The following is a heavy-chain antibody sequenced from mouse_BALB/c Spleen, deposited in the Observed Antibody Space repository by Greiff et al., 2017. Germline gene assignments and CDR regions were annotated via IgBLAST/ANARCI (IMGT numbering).Heavy chain of an antibody. Sequence: DVKLVESGGGLVKPGGSLKLSCAASGFTFSSYAMSWVRQTPEKRLEWVASISSGGSTYYPDSVKGRFTISRDNARNILYLQMSSLRSEDTAMYYCARGYDGYYVAWFAYWGQGTLVTVSA. CDR3: ARGYDGYYVAWFAY. D-gene: IGHD2-3*01. J-gene: IGHJ3*01. CDR1: GFTFSSYA. CDR2: ISSGGST. V-gene: IGHV5-6-5*01.